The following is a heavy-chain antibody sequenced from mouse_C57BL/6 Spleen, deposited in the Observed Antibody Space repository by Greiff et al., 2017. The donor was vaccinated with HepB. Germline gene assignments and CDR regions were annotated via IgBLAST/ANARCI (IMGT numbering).Heavy chain of an antibody. J-gene: IGHJ2*01. D-gene: IGHD1-1*01. CDR1: GYTFTSYW. CDR2: IHPNSGST. Sequence: QVQLQQPGAELVKPGASVKLSCKASGYTFTSYWMHWVKQRPGQGLEWIGMIHPNSGSTNYNEKFKSKATLTVDKSSSTAYMQLSSLTSEDSAVYYCARAGIYYYGSSGENFDYWGQGTTLTVSS. CDR3: ARAGIYYYGSSGENFDY. V-gene: IGHV1-64*01.